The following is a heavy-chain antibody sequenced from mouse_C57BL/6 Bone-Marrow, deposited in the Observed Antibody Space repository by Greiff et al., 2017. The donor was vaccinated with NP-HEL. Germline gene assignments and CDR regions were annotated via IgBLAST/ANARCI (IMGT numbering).Heavy chain of an antibody. CDR1: GYSITSGYY. CDR2: LSSDGSN. D-gene: IGHD2-4*01. J-gene: IGHJ3*01. V-gene: IGHV3-6*01. Sequence: VQLQQSGPGLVKPSQSLSLTCSVTGYSITSGYYWNLIRQFPGNQLEWMGFLSSDGSNNYNPSLQNRISITRDTSKNQLFLKLNSVTTEDTATYYCARDDYDDWFAYWGQGTLVTVSA. CDR3: ARDDYDDWFAY.